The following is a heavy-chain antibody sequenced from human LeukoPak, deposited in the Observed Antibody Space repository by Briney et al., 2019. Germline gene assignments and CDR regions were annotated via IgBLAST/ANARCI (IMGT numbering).Heavy chain of an antibody. J-gene: IGHJ4*02. CDR1: GGTFSSYA. V-gene: IGHV1-69*13. CDR3: ATQTGTLRSPTYYFDY. CDR2: IIPIFGTA. Sequence: SMKVSCKASGGTFSSYAISWVRQAPGQGLEWMGGIIPIFGTANYAQKFQGRVTITADESTSTAYMELSSLRSEDTAVYYCATQTGTLRSPTYYFDYWGQGTLVTVSS. D-gene: IGHD1-1*01.